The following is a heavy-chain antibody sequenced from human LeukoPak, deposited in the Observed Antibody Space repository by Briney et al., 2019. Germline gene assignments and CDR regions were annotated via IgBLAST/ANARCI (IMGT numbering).Heavy chain of an antibody. Sequence: NPGGSLRPSCAASGFTFSDYYMSWIRQAPGKGLEWVSYISSSGSTIYYADSVKGRFTISRDNAKNSLYLQMNSLRAEDTAVYYCAREKVAVAGSCDYWGQGTLVTVSS. V-gene: IGHV3-11*01. J-gene: IGHJ4*02. CDR1: GFTFSDYY. CDR2: ISSSGSTI. D-gene: IGHD6-19*01. CDR3: AREKVAVAGSCDY.